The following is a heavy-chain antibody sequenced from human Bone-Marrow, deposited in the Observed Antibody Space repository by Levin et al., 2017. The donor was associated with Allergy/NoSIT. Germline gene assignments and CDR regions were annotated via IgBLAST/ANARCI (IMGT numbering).Heavy chain of an antibody. Sequence: GGSLRLSCGASGFTFSSSAMTWVRQAPGKGPKWVSTISACADNTYYADSVKGRFTISRDNSKNTFYLQLNNLRAEDTALYYCVKGGGGTASDYWGQGTLVTVSS. D-gene: IGHD2-21*02. CDR3: VKGGGGTASDY. CDR2: ISACADNT. V-gene: IGHV3-23*01. CDR1: GFTFSSSA. J-gene: IGHJ4*02.